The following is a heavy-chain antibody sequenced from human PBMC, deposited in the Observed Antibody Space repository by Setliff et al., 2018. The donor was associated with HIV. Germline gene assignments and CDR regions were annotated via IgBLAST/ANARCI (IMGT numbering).Heavy chain of an antibody. J-gene: IGHJ6*04. D-gene: IGHD3-10*01. CDR2: INIRNGNT. V-gene: IGHV1-18*01. Sequence: ASVKVSCKASGYSFTSSGVSWVRQAPGQGLEWMGWINIRNGNTNYAQKFQGRVTMTADTSTSTAYMEMRTLRSDDTAVYYCARVQGINITLARGASAGLDVWGKGTTVTVSS. CDR3: ARVQGINITLARGASAGLDV. CDR1: GYSFTSSG.